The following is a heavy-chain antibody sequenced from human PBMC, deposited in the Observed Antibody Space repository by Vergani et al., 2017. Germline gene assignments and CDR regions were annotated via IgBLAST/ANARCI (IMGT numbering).Heavy chain of an antibody. D-gene: IGHD4-11*01. J-gene: IGHJ6*03. CDR3: AKAGSVTSESLQYNCDMDV. CDR1: GFSFSSHA. V-gene: IGHV3-30*18. Sequence: QVQLAESGGGRVQPGRSLRLSCAASGFSFSSHAIHWVRQAPGKGLEWVAVISNDGSKKYYADSVKGRFTISRDNSKNTLDLQMNSLRTQDTAVYYCAKAGSVTSESLQYNCDMDVWGKGTTGTVS. CDR2: ISNDGSKK.